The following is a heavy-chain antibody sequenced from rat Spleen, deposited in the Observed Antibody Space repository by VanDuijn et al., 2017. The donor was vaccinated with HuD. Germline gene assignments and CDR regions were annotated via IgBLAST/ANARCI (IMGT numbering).Heavy chain of an antibody. Sequence: QVQLKESGPGLVQSSQTLSLTCTVSGFSLSRYNVHWVRQPPGKGLEWMGRMNYNGDTSYNSALKSRLSISRDTSKNQVFLKMNSLQTDDTGTYYCTIHPRYWGQGVMVTVSS. V-gene: IGHV2-63*01. CDR1: GFSLSRYN. D-gene: IGHD3-1*01. CDR2: MNYNGDT. J-gene: IGHJ2*01. CDR3: TIHPRY.